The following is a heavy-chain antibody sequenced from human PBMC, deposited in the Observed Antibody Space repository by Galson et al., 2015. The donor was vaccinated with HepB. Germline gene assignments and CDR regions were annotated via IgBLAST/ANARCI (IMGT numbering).Heavy chain of an antibody. D-gene: IGHD3-9*01. CDR3: ARGRKFRYFAWLLQDDWYFDL. Sequence: SLRLSCAASAFTFNAYAMHWVRQTPGRGLEWVAAISFDGNNKFYADSVKGRFTISRDSFKNTLYLQRNSLGVEDTAVYYCARGRKFRYFAWLLQDDWYFDLWGRGTLVTVSS. CDR2: ISFDGNNK. J-gene: IGHJ2*01. V-gene: IGHV3-30*04. CDR1: AFTFNAYA.